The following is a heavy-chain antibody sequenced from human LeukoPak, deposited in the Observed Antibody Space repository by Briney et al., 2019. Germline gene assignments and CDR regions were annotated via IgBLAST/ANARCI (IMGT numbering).Heavy chain of an antibody. CDR1: GYTFTIFG. V-gene: IGHV1-18*01. CDR3: ARARGEAAAGYYYYYGMDV. J-gene: IGHJ6*01. Sequence: ASGKVSCKASGYTFTIFGISWVRQVPGQGLEWMGWTSAYNDNTNYAKKLQGRVIMTTDPCTSTACMVLRSLRSDDTAVYYCARARGEAAAGYYYYYGMDVWGQGTTVTVSS. D-gene: IGHD6-13*01. CDR2: TSAYNDNT.